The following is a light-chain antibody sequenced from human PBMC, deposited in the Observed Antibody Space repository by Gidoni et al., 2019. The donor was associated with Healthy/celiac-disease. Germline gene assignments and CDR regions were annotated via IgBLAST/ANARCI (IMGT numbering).Light chain of an antibody. CDR2: RDS. Sequence: SYELTQPLSVSAALGQTARSTCGGNNIGSKNVHWYQQKPGQAPVLVIYRDSNRPSGIPERFSGSNSGNTATLTISRAQAGDEADYYCQVWDSSHVVFGGGTKLTVL. V-gene: IGLV3-9*01. CDR3: QVWDSSHVV. J-gene: IGLJ2*01. CDR1: NIGSKN.